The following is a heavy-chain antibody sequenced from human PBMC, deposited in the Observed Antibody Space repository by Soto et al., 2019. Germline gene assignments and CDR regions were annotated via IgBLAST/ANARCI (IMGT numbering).Heavy chain of an antibody. CDR1: GVSISTYY. CDR3: AGDNTSSRFFF. CDR2: IHYSGST. Sequence: SETLSLTCTVSGVSISTYYWTWIRQSPGKGLEWIGNIHYSGSTNYSPSLKSRVTISVDMSKNDFSLKLTSVTAADTAVYYCAGDNTSSRFFFWGQGTLVTVSS. D-gene: IGHD3-3*01. J-gene: IGHJ4*02. V-gene: IGHV4-59*08.